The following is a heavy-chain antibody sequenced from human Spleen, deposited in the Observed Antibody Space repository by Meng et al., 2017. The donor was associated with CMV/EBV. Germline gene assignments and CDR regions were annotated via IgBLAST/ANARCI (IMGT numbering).Heavy chain of an antibody. V-gene: IGHV1-2*02. D-gene: IGHD2-2*02. Sequence: WVRQAPGQGLEWMGWISAYNGNTNYAQKFQGRVTMTRDTSISTAYMELSRLRSDDTAVYYCARDQACSSTSCYSGGPFNWFDPWGQGTLVTVSS. CDR3: ARDQACSSTSCYSGGPFNWFDP. CDR2: ISAYNGNT. J-gene: IGHJ5*02.